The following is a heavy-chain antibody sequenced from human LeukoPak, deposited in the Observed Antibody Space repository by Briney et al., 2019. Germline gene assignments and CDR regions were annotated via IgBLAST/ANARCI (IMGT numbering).Heavy chain of an antibody. D-gene: IGHD4-17*01. Sequence: GGSLRLSCAASGFTFSNYAIHWVRQAPGKGLESVSVISSNGGNIYHANSVKGRFTISRDNSKNTVYLQMNSLRAEDTAVYYCARGDPTVTTTGSGGLDIWGQGTMVTVSS. CDR1: GFTFSNYA. V-gene: IGHV3-64*01. CDR3: ARGDPTVTTTGSGGLDI. CDR2: ISSNGGNI. J-gene: IGHJ3*02.